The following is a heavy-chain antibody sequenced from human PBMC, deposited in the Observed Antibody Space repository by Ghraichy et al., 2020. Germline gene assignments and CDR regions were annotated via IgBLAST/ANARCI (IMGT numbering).Heavy chain of an antibody. V-gene: IGHV4-31*03. Sequence: SETLSLTCTVSGVSILLFFSFFLWILQHPGKGLEWIGYIYYSGSTYYKPSLKSRVTISVSTSENYFSLKLNSVTAADTAVYYCARSIVSLTTVTSDYYCYMDVWGNGTTVTVSS. D-gene: IGHD4-11*01. CDR3: ARSIVSLTTVTSDYYCYMDV. CDR1: GVSILLFFSF. CDR2: IYYSGST. J-gene: IGHJ6*03.